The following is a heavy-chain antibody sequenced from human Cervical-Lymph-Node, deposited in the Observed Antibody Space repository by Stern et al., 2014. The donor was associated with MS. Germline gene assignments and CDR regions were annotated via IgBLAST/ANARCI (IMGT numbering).Heavy chain of an antibody. Sequence: QVQLVQSGAEVKKPGSSVKVSCQAPGGTFTRNAISWVRQAPGQALEWMGGITPIFGTSIYAEKFQGRITITADKSTTTAYLELSSLKSEDTAVYYCARTHYSGGNIHYPDYWGQGTLVTVSS. CDR2: ITPIFGTS. D-gene: IGHD2-8*02. CDR3: ARTHYSGGNIHYPDY. V-gene: IGHV1-69*06. CDR1: GGTFTRNA. J-gene: IGHJ4*02.